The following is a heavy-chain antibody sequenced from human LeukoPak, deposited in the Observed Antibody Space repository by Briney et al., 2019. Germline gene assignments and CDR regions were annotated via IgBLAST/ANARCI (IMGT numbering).Heavy chain of an antibody. CDR3: ARDRDYGDYLNAFDI. V-gene: IGHV3-7*01. Sequence: GGSLRLSCAASGFTFSGYWMSWVRQAPGKGLEWVANIKQDGSEEYYVDSVKGRFTISRDNAKNSLYLQMNSLRAEDTAVYYCARDRDYGDYLNAFDIWGQGTMVTVSS. J-gene: IGHJ3*02. CDR2: IKQDGSEE. CDR1: GFTFSGYW. D-gene: IGHD4-17*01.